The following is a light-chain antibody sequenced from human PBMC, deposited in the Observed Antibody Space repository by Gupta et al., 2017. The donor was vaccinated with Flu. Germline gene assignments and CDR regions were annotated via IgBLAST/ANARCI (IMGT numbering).Light chain of an antibody. J-gene: IGKJ5*01. Sequence: QSPSSLSASVGDRVTITCRASQSISNYLNWYQQKPGKAPKLLIYAASSLQSGVPSRFSGSGSGTDFTLTISSLQPEDFATYYCQQSYSNTFGQGTRLEIK. CDR2: AAS. V-gene: IGKV1-39*01. CDR1: QSISNY. CDR3: QQSYSNT.